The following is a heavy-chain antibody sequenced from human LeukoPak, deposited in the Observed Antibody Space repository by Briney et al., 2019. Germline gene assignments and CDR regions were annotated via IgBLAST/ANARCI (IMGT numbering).Heavy chain of an antibody. J-gene: IGHJ4*02. D-gene: IGHD6-19*01. CDR2: ISGDGSST. CDR3: ARDGSGWSFDY. V-gene: IGHV3-74*01. Sequence: PGGSLRLSCAASGFTFSSYWMHWVRQAPGEGPMCVSRISGDGSSTSYADPVKGRFTISRDNAKNTLYLQMNSLRAEDTAVYYCARDGSGWSFDYWGQGTLVTVSS. CDR1: GFTFSSYW.